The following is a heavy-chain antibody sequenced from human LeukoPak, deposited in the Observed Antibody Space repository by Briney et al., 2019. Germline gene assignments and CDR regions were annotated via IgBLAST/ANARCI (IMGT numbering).Heavy chain of an antibody. CDR2: IYYSGST. CDR3: ARGGVTMVRGVGN. V-gene: IGHV4-39*01. J-gene: IGHJ4*02. CDR1: GGSISSSSHY. D-gene: IGHD3-10*01. Sequence: PSETLSLTCTVSGGSISSSSHYWGWTRQPPGKGLEWIGSIYYSGSTYYNPSLKSRVTISVDTSKNQFSLKLTSVTAADTAVYYCARGGVTMVRGVGNWGQGTLVTVSS.